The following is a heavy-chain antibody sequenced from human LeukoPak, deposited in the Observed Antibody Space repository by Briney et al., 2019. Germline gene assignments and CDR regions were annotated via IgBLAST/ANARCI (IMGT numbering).Heavy chain of an antibody. CDR3: ARGGDKNVR. CDR1: GFTFSEYW. CDR2: IKEDGGQK. J-gene: IGHJ4*02. V-gene: IGHV3-7*03. D-gene: IGHD3-10*01. Sequence: SGGSLRLSCVVSGFTFSEYWMTWVRQAPGKGLEWVANIKEDGGQKHYVGSVKGRFTIFRDNAKNTLYLQMDSLRAEDTAVYYCARGGDKNVRGGQGTLVTVSS.